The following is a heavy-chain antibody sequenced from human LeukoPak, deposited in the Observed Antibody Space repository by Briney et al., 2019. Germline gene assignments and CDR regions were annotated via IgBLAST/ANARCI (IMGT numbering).Heavy chain of an antibody. V-gene: IGHV4-59*08. CDR1: GGSISSYY. J-gene: IGHJ4*02. CDR2: IYYSGST. Sequence: SETLSLTCTVSGGSISSYYWSWIRQPPGKGLEWIGYIYYSGSTNYNPSLKSRVTISVDTSKNQFSLKLSSVTAADTAVYYCARGRDSFDYWGQGTLVTVSS. CDR3: ARGRDSFDY.